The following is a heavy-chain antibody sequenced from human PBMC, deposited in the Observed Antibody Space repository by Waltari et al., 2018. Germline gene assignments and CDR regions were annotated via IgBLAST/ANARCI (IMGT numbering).Heavy chain of an antibody. CDR3: AKYNWNDKSADY. Sequence: QVQLVESGGGVVQPGGSLRLSCAASGFHFSSSGMHWVRQAPGQGLEWVAFIRYDGSNKYYADSVKGRFTISRDNSKNTLYLQMNSLRAEDTAVYYCAKYNWNDKSADYWGQGTLVTVSS. J-gene: IGHJ4*02. CDR2: IRYDGSNK. V-gene: IGHV3-30*02. CDR1: GFHFSSSG. D-gene: IGHD1-1*01.